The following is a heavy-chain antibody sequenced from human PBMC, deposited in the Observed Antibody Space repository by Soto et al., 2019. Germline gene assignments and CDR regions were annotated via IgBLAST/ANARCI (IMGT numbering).Heavy chain of an antibody. D-gene: IGHD3-22*01. Sequence: HPGGSLRLSCAASGFTFSSYGMHWVRQAPGKGLEWEAVISYDGSNKYYADSVKGRFTISRDNSKNTLYLQMNSLRAEDTAVYYCAKDRGYYYDSSGYHPPYFDYWGQGTLVTVSS. J-gene: IGHJ4*02. CDR3: AKDRGYYYDSSGYHPPYFDY. CDR2: ISYDGSNK. V-gene: IGHV3-30*18. CDR1: GFTFSSYG.